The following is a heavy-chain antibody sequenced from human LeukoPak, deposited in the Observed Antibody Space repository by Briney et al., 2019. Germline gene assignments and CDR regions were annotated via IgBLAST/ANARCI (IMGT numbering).Heavy chain of an antibody. CDR3: ARENYYGSGSQLDFDY. CDR1: GYTFTSYG. V-gene: IGHV1-18*01. CDR2: ISAYNGNT. D-gene: IGHD3-10*01. Sequence: ASVKVSCKASGYTFTSYGISWVRQAPGQGLEWMGWISAYNGNTNYAQKLQGRVTMTTDTSTSTAYMELRSLSSDDTAVYYCARENYYGSGSQLDFDYWGQGTLVSVSS. J-gene: IGHJ4*02.